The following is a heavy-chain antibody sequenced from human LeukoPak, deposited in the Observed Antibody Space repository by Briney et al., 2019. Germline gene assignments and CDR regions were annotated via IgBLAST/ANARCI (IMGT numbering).Heavy chain of an antibody. D-gene: IGHD3-10*01. CDR1: GGTFSSYA. J-gene: IGHJ6*02. V-gene: IGHV1-69*13. CDR3: ARDCYYGSGSLGMDV. Sequence: GASVKVSCKASGGTFSSYAISWVRQAPGQGLEWMGGIIPIFGTANYAQKFQGRVTITADESTSTAYMELSSLRSEDTAVYYCARDCYYGSGSLGMDVWGQGTTVTVSS. CDR2: IIPIFGTA.